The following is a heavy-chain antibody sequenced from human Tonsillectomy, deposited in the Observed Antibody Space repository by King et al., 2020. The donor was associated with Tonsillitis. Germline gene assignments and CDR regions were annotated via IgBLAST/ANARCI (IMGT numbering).Heavy chain of an antibody. V-gene: IGHV3-30*03. Sequence: ESGGGVVQPGRSLRLSCAASGFTFSSYGMHWVRQAPGKGLEWVAVMSYDGSNQYYADSVKGRFTISRDNSKNTLYLQMNSLRAEDTAVYYCARDPGRVGATENFDYWGQGTLVIVSS. J-gene: IGHJ4*02. CDR1: GFTFSSYG. CDR3: ARDPGRVGATENFDY. D-gene: IGHD1-26*01. CDR2: MSYDGSNQ.